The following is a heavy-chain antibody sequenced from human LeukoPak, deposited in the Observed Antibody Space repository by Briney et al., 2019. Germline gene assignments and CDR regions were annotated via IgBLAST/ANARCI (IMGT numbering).Heavy chain of an antibody. D-gene: IGHD6-13*01. V-gene: IGHV4-39*07. Sequence: PSETLSLTCTVSGGSISSSSYYWGWIRQPPGKGLEWIGSIYYSGSTYYNPSLKSRVTISVDTSKNQFSLKLSSVTAADTAVYYCARVDGQQLAYGMDVWGQGTTVTVSS. CDR2: IYYSGST. J-gene: IGHJ6*02. CDR1: GGSISSSSYY. CDR3: ARVDGQQLAYGMDV.